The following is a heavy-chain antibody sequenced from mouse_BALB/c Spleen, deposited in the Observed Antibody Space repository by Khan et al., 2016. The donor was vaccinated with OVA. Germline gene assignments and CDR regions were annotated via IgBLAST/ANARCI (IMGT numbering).Heavy chain of an antibody. CDR2: INTYTGEP. CDR1: GFTFTNYG. V-gene: IGHV9-3-1*01. Sequence: QIQLVQSGPELKKPGETVKISCKASGFTFTNYGMNWVKQSPGKALKWMGWINTYTGEPTYADDFKGRFAFSLETSASTAYLQINNLKNEDTATYSDATTPYYSETQDLWGQGTTVTVSS. CDR3: ATTPYYSETQDL. J-gene: IGHJ4*01. D-gene: IGHD2-10*01.